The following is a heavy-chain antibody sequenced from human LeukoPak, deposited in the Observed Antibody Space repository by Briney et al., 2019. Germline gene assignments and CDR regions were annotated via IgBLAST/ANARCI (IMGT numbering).Heavy chain of an antibody. J-gene: IGHJ4*02. V-gene: IGHV4/OR15-8*01. CDR2: IHHDGRI. CDR3: ARSHDHLWGNYPDY. Sequence: SETLSLTCDVSGGSIDSTNWWNWVRQPPGKGLEWIGEIHHDGRINYNPSLKSRVTLSVDKSKNQFSLRLNSVTAADTAMYYCARSHDHLWGNYPDYWGQGALVTVSS. CDR1: GGSIDSTNW. D-gene: IGHD3-16*02.